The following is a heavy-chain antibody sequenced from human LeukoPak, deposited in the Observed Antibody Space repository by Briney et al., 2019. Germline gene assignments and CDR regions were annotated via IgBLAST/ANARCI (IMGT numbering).Heavy chain of an antibody. Sequence: ASVKVSCKASGYTFTSYGISWVRQAPGQGLEWMGWINPNSGGTNYAQKFQGRVTMTRDTSISTAYMELSRLRSDDTAVYYCARLGDYYYYYMDVWGKGTTVTVSS. J-gene: IGHJ6*03. CDR2: INPNSGGT. CDR3: ARLGDYYYYYMDV. V-gene: IGHV1-2*02. D-gene: IGHD3-16*01. CDR1: GYTFTSYG.